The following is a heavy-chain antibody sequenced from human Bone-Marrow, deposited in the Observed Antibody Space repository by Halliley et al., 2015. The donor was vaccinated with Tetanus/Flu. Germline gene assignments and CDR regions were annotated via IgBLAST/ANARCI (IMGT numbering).Heavy chain of an antibody. J-gene: IGHJ3*02. V-gene: IGHV3-53*01. CDR1: GLRVSTNY. Sequence: AASGLRVSTNYVSWVRQAPGKGLEWVSLINSGGTTSYADSVKGRFTISRDISKNTLYLQMNSLRAEDTAVYYCARGGYGGYLGAFDTWGQGTMVTVSS. D-gene: IGHD4-17*01. CDR2: INSGGTT. CDR3: ARGGYGGYLGAFDT.